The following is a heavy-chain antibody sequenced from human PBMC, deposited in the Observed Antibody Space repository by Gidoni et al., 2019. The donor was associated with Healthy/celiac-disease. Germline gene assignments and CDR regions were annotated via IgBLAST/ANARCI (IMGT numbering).Heavy chain of an antibody. D-gene: IGHD2-2*01. J-gene: IGHJ6*02. Sequence: DVQLVQSGAEVKKPGESLRISCKGSGYSFTSYWISWVRQMPGKGLEWMGRIDPSDSYTNYSPSFQGHVTISADKSISTAYLQWSSLKASDTAMYYCARRFPAAAQYYGMDVWGQGTTVTVSS. CDR2: IDPSDSYT. V-gene: IGHV5-10-1*03. CDR1: GYSFTSYW. CDR3: ARRFPAAAQYYGMDV.